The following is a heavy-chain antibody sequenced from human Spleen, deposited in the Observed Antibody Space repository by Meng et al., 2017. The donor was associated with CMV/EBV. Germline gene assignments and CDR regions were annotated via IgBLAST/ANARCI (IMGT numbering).Heavy chain of an antibody. J-gene: IGHJ4*02. D-gene: IGHD3-22*01. V-gene: IGHV3-30*02. CDR3: ASYVGYDSSGYYWLDY. CDR2: IRYDGNNK. CDR1: GFRFSFYG. Sequence: GESLKISCAASGFRFSFYGMHWVRQAPGKGLEWVAFIRYDGNNKAYGDSVKGRFTISRDNAKNSLYLQMNSLRAEDMAVYYCASYVGYDSSGYYWLDYWGQGTLVTVSS.